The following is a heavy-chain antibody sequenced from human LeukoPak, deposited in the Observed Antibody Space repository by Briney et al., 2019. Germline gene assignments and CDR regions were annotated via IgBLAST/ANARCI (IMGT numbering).Heavy chain of an antibody. J-gene: IGHJ4*02. Sequence: PSETLSLTCAVSGGSISSSNWWSWVRQPPGKGLEWIGEIYHSGSTNYNPSLKSRVTISVDTSKNQFSLKLSSVTAADTAVYYCARVMLVFDPKIAAAGKVDYWGQGTLVTVSS. CDR2: IYHSGST. CDR1: GGSISSSNW. CDR3: ARVMLVFDPKIAAAGKVDY. D-gene: IGHD6-13*01. V-gene: IGHV4-4*02.